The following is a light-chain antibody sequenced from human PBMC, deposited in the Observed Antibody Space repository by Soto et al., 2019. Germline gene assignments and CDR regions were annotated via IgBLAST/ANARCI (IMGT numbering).Light chain of an antibody. V-gene: IGKV3-15*01. CDR2: GAS. CDR3: QQYNNWPPYT. Sequence: EIVMTQSPATLSVSPGERATLSCRASQSVSSNLPWYQQNPGQAPRLLIYGASTRATGIPARFSGSGSGTEFTLTFSSMQSEDFAVYYCQQYNNWPPYTFGQGTKLEIK. J-gene: IGKJ2*01. CDR1: QSVSSN.